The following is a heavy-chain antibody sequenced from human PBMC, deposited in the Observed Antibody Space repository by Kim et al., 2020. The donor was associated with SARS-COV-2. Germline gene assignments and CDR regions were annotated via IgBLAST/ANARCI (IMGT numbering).Heavy chain of an antibody. Sequence: VKGRFTIARDNSKNTLYLQMNSLRAEDTAVYYCAKDYGCTNGVCYVNWFDPWGQGTLVTVSS. J-gene: IGHJ5*02. CDR3: AKDYGCTNGVCYVNWFDP. D-gene: IGHD2-8*01. V-gene: IGHV3-23*01.